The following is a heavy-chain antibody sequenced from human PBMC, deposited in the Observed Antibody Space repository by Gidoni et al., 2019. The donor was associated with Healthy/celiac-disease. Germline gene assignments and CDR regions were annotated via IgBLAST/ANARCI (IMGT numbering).Heavy chain of an antibody. D-gene: IGHD2-8*01. CDR1: GFTFSSYG. CDR2: ISYDGSNK. V-gene: IGHV3-30*03. Sequence: QVQLVESGGGVVQPGRSLRLSCAASGFTFSSYGLHWVRQAPGKGLEWVAVISYDGSNKYYADSVKGRVTSSRDNSKNTLYLQMNSLRAEDTAVYYCAREGVGCTNGVCYIYGMDVWGQGTTVTVSS. CDR3: AREGVGCTNGVCYIYGMDV. J-gene: IGHJ6*02.